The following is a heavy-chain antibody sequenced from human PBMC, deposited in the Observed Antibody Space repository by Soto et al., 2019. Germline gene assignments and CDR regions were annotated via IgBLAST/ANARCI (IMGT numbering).Heavy chain of an antibody. CDR1: GGSITTGSYY. V-gene: IGHV4-61*01. CDR3: ARDCGGDCAYNWFDP. CDR2: IYYSGST. Sequence: PSETLSLTCTVSGGSITTGSYYWSWIRQPPGKGLEWIGYIYYSGSTNYNPSLKSRVTISVDTSKNQFSLKLSSVTAADTAVYYCARDCGGDCAYNWFDPWGQGTLVTVSS. J-gene: IGHJ5*02. D-gene: IGHD2-21*02.